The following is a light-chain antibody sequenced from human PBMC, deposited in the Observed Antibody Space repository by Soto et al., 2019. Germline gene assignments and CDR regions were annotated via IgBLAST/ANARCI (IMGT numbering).Light chain of an antibody. Sequence: DIQITQSPSTLSSSVRDRFTITCRASQSVSSWLAWYQQKPGKAPKLLIYKASTLQAGVPSRFSGSGSGTDFTLTISSLQPEDVAAYYCQKYNSAPLTFGGGTKVDTK. CDR2: KAS. CDR1: QSVSSW. J-gene: IGKJ4*01. CDR3: QKYNSAPLT. V-gene: IGKV1-5*03.